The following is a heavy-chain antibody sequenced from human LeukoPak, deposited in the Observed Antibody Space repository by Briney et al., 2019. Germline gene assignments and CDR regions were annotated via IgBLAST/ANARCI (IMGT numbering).Heavy chain of an antibody. CDR2: IYYSGST. J-gene: IGHJ5*02. D-gene: IGHD5/OR15-5a*01. CDR1: GGSISSYY. V-gene: IGHV4-59*08. CDR3: AKYVSTGWFDP. Sequence: SETLSLTCTVSGGSISSYYWSWIRQPPGKGLGWIGYIYYSGSTNYNPSLKSRVTISVDTSENQFSLKLSSVTAADTAAYYCAKYVSTGWFDPWGQGTLVTVPS.